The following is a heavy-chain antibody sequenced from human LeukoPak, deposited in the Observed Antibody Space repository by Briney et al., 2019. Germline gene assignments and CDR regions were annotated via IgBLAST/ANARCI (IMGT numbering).Heavy chain of an antibody. CDR2: INAGNGNT. D-gene: IGHD3-10*01. CDR3: ARVEPWFGEFFDY. CDR1: GYTFTSYA. V-gene: IGHV1-3*01. Sequence: ASVKVSCKASGYTFTSYAMHWVRQAPGQRLEWMGWINAGNGNTKYSQKFQGRVTITRDTSASTAYMELSSLRSEDTAVYYCARVEPWFGEFFDYWGQGTLVTVSS. J-gene: IGHJ4*02.